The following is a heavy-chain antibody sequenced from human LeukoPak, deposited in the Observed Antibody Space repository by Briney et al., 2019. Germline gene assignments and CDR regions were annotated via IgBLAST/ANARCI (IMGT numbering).Heavy chain of an antibody. V-gene: IGHV3-48*02. CDR1: GFTCSSYS. CDR2: ITASGTAM. J-gene: IGHJ4*02. CDR3: ARETQGSDY. Sequence: GGSLRLSCAASGFTCSSYSMNWVRQAPGKGLEWVSHITASGTAMFYADSVKGRFTISRDNAKNSLYLQMNSLRDEDTAVYYCARETQGSDYWGQGTLVTVSS.